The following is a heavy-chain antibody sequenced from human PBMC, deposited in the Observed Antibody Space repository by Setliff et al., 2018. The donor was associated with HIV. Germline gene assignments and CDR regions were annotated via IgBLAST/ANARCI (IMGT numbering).Heavy chain of an antibody. CDR2: IHEKGHT. CDR1: GGSISSSSYY. Sequence: PSETLSLTCTVSGGSISSSSYYWGWFRQPPGKGLEWIAGIHEKGHTYYNPSLKSRVTILMDTSNKQFSVRLRSVTAADTATYYCARHRQWHLLPDHWGQG. CDR3: ARHRQWHLLPDH. D-gene: IGHD6-19*01. J-gene: IGHJ4*02. V-gene: IGHV4-39*01.